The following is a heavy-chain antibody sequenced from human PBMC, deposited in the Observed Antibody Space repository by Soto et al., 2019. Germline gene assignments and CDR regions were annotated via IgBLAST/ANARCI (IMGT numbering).Heavy chain of an antibody. CDR2: IIPIFGTA. D-gene: IGHD2-21*02. CDR3: ARGGGIVVVTAPSDH. Sequence: GASVKVSCKASGRTFSSYAISWVRQAPGQGLEWMGGIIPIFGTANYAQRFLGRVTMTSDTSTSTVHMELGSLTSEDTAVYYCARGGGIVVVTAPSDHWGQGTLVTVSS. J-gene: IGHJ4*02. V-gene: IGHV1-69*05. CDR1: GRTFSSYA.